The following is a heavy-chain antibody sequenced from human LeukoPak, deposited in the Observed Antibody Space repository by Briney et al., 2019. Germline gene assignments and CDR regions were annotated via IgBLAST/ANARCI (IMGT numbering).Heavy chain of an antibody. CDR2: ISSNGGST. Sequence: AGGSLRLSCAASGFTFSSYAMHWVRQAPGKGLEYVSAISSNGGSTYYANSVKGRFTISRDNSKNTLYLQMGSLRAEDMAVYYCARVGYYYYGMDVWGQGTTVTVSS. D-gene: IGHD1-26*01. J-gene: IGHJ6*02. V-gene: IGHV3-64*01. CDR1: GFTFSSYA. CDR3: ARVGYYYYGMDV.